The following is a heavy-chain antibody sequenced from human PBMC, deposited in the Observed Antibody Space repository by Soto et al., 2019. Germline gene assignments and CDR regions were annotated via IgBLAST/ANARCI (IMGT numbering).Heavy chain of an antibody. CDR1: GGTFSSYA. J-gene: IGHJ6*02. D-gene: IGHD3-10*01. Sequence: ASVKVSCKASGGTFSSYAISWVRQAPGQGLEWMGGIIPIFGTANYAQKFQGRVTITADESTSTAYMELSSLRSEDTAVYYCARDRYYGSGSYRDGMDVWGQGTTVTVSS. CDR2: IIPIFGTA. V-gene: IGHV1-69*13. CDR3: ARDRYYGSGSYRDGMDV.